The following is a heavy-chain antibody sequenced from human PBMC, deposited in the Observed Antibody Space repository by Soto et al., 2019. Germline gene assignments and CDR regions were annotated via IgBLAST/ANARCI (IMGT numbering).Heavy chain of an antibody. CDR2: FSSNSANI. CDR3: AKAYCDGDCSTWRGYLRD. Sequence: GGSLRLSCEGSGFRFDDYVMHWVRQGPGKGLEWVPGFSSNSANIEYADSVKGRFTISRDNAKNSLYLQMNSLRVEDTAFYYCAKAYCDGDCSTWRGYLRDRGQGTLVTDS. CDR1: GFRFDDYV. V-gene: IGHV3-9*01. D-gene: IGHD2-21*01. J-gene: IGHJ1*01.